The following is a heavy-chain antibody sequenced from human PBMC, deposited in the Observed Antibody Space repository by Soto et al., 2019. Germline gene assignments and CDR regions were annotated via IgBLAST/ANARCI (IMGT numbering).Heavy chain of an antibody. D-gene: IGHD2-15*01. V-gene: IGHV1-2*02. CDR3: ARDRVVAAITDVFDI. CDR1: GYTLTGYY. J-gene: IGHJ3*02. Sequence: ASVKVSCKASGYTLTGYYMHWVRQAPGQGLEWMGWINPNSGGTNYAQKFQGRVTITRDTSISTAYSELSRLRSDDTAVYYCARDRVVAAITDVFDIWGKGTMVPVSS. CDR2: INPNSGGT.